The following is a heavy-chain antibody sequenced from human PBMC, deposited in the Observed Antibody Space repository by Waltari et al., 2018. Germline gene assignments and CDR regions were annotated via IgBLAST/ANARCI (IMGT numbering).Heavy chain of an antibody. CDR1: GFTFSGYG. CDR3: ARDQYAYEGGEYYYGMGV. Sequence: QVQLVESGGGVVQPGRSLRLSCAASGFTFSGYGMYWVRQAPGKGMGWVAGGSHDKINKEDGDAVKGRFTGSRDDSKNTLYLQMDSLRAEDTAVYYCARDQYAYEGGEYYYGMGVWGQGTTVAVSS. J-gene: IGHJ6*02. CDR2: GSHDKINK. D-gene: IGHD3-10*01. V-gene: IGHV3-33*01.